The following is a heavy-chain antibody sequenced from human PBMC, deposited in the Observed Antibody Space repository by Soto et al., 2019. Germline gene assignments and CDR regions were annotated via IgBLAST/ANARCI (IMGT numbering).Heavy chain of an antibody. CDR3: AHSRNLITEDAQVGDFDY. Sequence: QISLKESGPTLVKPTQTLKLTCSFSGFSLTTDGEGVGWVRQPPGEALEWLALIYWDDDERYSPSLKTRLTITKDPSKKQVVLIMTNIDPVDTATYYCAHSRNLITEDAQVGDFDYWGQGTLVTVSS. CDR1: GFSLTTDGEG. V-gene: IGHV2-5*02. CDR2: IYWDDDE. D-gene: IGHD3-10*01. J-gene: IGHJ4*02.